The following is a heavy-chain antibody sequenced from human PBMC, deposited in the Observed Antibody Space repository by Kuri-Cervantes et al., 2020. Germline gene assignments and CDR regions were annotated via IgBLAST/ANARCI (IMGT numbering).Heavy chain of an antibody. CDR2: IKQDGSEK. V-gene: IGHV3-7*01. CDR1: GFTFSSYW. J-gene: IGHJ4*02. D-gene: IGHD1-26*01. CDR3: ARIYSGSYFAFFDY. Sequence: GESLKISCAASGFTFSSYWMSWVRQAPGKGLEWVANIKQDGSEKYYVDSVKGRFTISRDNAKNSLYLQMNSLRAEDTAVYYCARIYSGSYFAFFDYWGQGTLVTVSS.